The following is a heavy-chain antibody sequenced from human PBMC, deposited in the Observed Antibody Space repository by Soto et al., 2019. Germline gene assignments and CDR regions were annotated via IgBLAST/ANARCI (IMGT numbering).Heavy chain of an antibody. D-gene: IGHD5-12*01. J-gene: IGHJ4*02. CDR3: ARHSGYDYVFDY. Sequence: ASVKVSCKASGYTFTGYYIHWVRQAPGQGLEWMGWINPNNGDTHFAQKFHGRVSMTRDTSTSTAYMELSSLRFDDTAVYYGARHSGYDYVFDYWGQGSMVTVPS. V-gene: IGHV1-2*02. CDR2: INPNNGDT. CDR1: GYTFTGYY.